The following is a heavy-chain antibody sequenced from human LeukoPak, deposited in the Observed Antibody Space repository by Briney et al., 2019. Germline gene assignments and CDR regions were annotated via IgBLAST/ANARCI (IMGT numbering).Heavy chain of an antibody. CDR3: ARGSLGGY. CDR1: GYTFTNYG. J-gene: IGHJ4*02. V-gene: IGHV1-18*01. CDR2: ISANNGNT. Sequence: ASVKVSCKASGYTFTNYGISWVRQAPGQGLEWMGWISANNGNTNYAQKFQGRVTITRDTSASTAYMELSSLRSEDTAVYYCARGSLGGYWGQGTLVTVSS.